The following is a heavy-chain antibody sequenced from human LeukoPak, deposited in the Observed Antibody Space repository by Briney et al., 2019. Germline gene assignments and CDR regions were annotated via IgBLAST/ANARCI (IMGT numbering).Heavy chain of an antibody. CDR2: ISYDGSNK. V-gene: IGHV3-30-3*01. CDR1: GFTFSSYA. CDR3: ARASGSYFDAFDI. J-gene: IGHJ3*02. Sequence: PGGSLRLSCAASGFTFSSYAMHWVRQAPGKGLEWVAVISYDGSNKYYADSVKGRFTISRDNSKNTLYLQMNSLRAEDTAVYYCARASGSYFDAFDIWGQGTMVTVSS. D-gene: IGHD1-26*01.